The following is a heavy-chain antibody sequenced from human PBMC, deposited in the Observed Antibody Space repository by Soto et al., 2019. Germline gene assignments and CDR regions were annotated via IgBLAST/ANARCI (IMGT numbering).Heavy chain of an antibody. CDR3: ATIGPSGSYS. V-gene: IGHV3-30*03. CDR1: GFTFSSFV. J-gene: IGHJ5*02. CDR2: VSHDGNNE. Sequence: PGGSLRLSCAASGFTFSSFVMHWVRQAPGNGLEWVAVVSHDGNNEYYGDSVKGRFTISRDYSKNTVFLQMNSLRVEDTAVYYCATIGPSGSYSWGQGTLVTVSS. D-gene: IGHD1-26*01.